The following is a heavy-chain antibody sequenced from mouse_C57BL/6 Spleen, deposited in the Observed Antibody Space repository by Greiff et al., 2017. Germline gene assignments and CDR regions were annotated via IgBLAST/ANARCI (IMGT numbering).Heavy chain of an antibody. CDR3: ERDPGYGWFDY. J-gene: IGHJ3*01. CDR2: ISAGGSYT. CDR1: GFTFSSYA. Sequence: EVLLVESGGGLVKPGGSLKLSCAASGFTFSSYAMSWVRQTPEQRLEWVATISAGGSYTYYPDNVKGRFTIARDNAKNNLYLQMSHLYSEDTAMYYVERDPGYGWFDYWGQGTMVTVSA. V-gene: IGHV5-4*01. D-gene: IGHD3-1*01.